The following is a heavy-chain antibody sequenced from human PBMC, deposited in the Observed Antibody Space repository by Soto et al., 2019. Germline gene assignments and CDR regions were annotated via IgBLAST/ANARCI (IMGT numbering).Heavy chain of an antibody. CDR3: VLGRWLLSDPFDY. V-gene: IGHV3-30-3*01. CDR1: GFTFSSYA. Sequence: PGGSLRLSCAASGFTFSSYAMHWVRQAPGKGLEWVAVISYDGSNKYYADSVKGRFTISRDNSKNTLYLQMNSLRAEDTAVYYCVLGRWLLSDPFDYWGQGTLVTAPQ. CDR2: ISYDGSNK. D-gene: IGHD7-27*01. J-gene: IGHJ4*02.